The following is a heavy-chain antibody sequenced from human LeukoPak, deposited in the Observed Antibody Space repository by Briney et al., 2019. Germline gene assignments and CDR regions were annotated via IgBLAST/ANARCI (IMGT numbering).Heavy chain of an antibody. V-gene: IGHV3-21*01. Sequence: GGSLRLSCAASGFTFSSYNVNWVRQAPAKGLEWVSSVTSSSSYTYYADSVKGRFAISRDNSKNSLYLQMNSLRAEDTAVYYCARGIMGSSWYYFDYWGQGTLVTVSS. CDR1: GFTFSSYN. J-gene: IGHJ4*02. CDR3: ARGIMGSSWYYFDY. D-gene: IGHD6-13*01. CDR2: VTSSSSYT.